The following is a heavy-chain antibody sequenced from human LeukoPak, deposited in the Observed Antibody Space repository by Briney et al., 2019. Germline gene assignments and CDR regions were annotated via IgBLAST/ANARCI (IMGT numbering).Heavy chain of an antibody. J-gene: IGHJ4*02. CDR3: AREYCTTTCYFDY. V-gene: IGHV4-59*11. CDR1: GDSLSSHY. D-gene: IGHD2-8*01. CDR2: VHYSGGA. Sequence: SETLSLTCTVSGDSLSSHYWSWIRQSPGKGLEWIGYVHYSGGATYNPSLKSRVTISVATSKTQFSLKLSSVTAADTAVYYCAREYCTTTCYFDYWGQGMLVTVSS.